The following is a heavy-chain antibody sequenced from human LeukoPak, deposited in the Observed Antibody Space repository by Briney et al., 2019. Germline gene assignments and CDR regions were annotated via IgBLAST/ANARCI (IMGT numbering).Heavy chain of an antibody. CDR3: ARRRGDGYSDY. Sequence: ASETLSLTCTVSGGSISSYYWSWIRQPPGKGLEWIGYICNSGSTNYNPSLKSRVTISLDTSKNQFSLRLSSVTAADTAVYYCARRRGDGYSDYWGQGTLVTVSS. D-gene: IGHD5-24*01. CDR2: ICNSGST. CDR1: GGSISSYY. J-gene: IGHJ4*02. V-gene: IGHV4-59*08.